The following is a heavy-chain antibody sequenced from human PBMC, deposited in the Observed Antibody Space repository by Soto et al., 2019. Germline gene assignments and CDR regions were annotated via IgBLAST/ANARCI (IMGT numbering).Heavy chain of an antibody. Sequence: GGSLRLSCAASGFTFSSYAMHWVRQAPGKGLEWVAVISYDGSNKYYADSVKGRFTISRDNSKNTLYLQMNSLRAEDTAVYYCARASRHSIFSYHHYRIAVRGQRTTVIV. D-gene: IGHD3-9*01. CDR3: ARASRHSIFSYHHYRIAV. J-gene: IGHJ6*02. CDR1: GFTFSSYA. CDR2: ISYDGSNK. V-gene: IGHV3-30-3*01.